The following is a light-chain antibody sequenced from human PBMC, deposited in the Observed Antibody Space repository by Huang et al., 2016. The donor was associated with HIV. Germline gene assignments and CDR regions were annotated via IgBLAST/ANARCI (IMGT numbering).Light chain of an antibody. V-gene: IGKV1-17*03. CDR2: AAS. CDR1: QGIANY. CDR3: LQHHAYPRT. Sequence: DIQLTQSPSAMSASVGDRVSITGRASQGIANYLVWFQQRPGGAPKRLIYAASSLQSGVPSRFSGSGSGTKFTLTISGLQPEDFATYYCLQHHAYPRTFGQGTKVEV. J-gene: IGKJ1*01.